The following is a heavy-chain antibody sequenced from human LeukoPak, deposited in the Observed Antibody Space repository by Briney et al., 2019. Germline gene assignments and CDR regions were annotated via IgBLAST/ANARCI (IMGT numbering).Heavy chain of an antibody. Sequence: SETLSLTCTVSGGSISSYYWSWIRQPPGKGLEWIGYIYYSGSTKYNPSLKSRVTISVDTSKNQFSLKLSSVTAADTAVYYCARGDYCSSTSCYSYYGMDVWGQGTTVTVSS. J-gene: IGHJ6*02. CDR2: IYYSGST. D-gene: IGHD2-2*02. V-gene: IGHV4-59*01. CDR3: ARGDYCSSTSCYSYYGMDV. CDR1: GGSISSYY.